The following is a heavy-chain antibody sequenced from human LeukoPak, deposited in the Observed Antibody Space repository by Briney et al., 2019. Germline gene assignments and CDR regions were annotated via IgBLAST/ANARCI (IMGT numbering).Heavy chain of an antibody. V-gene: IGHV4-34*01. J-gene: IGHJ4*02. CDR1: GGSFSGYY. CDR2: INHSGST. Sequence: PSETLSLTCAVYGGSFSGYYWSWIRQPPGKGLEWIGEINHSGSTNYNPSLKSRVTISVDTSKNQFSLKLSSVTAADTAVYYCARGGFWSGYYTRGLRLQDWGQGTLVTVSS. D-gene: IGHD3-3*01. CDR3: ARGGFWSGYYTRGLRLQD.